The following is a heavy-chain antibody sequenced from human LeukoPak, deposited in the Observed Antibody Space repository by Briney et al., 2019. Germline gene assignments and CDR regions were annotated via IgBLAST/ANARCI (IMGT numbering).Heavy chain of an antibody. Sequence: GKSLRLSCTASGFTFSDYGMHWVRQPPGKGLEWVAIIWYDGSNKKYEDSVKGRFTISRDNSKNTLYLQMNSLRAEDTAVYYCAREDRGYSSSFIDYWGQGTLVTVSS. CDR1: GFTFSDYG. CDR3: AREDRGYSSSFIDY. D-gene: IGHD6-13*01. CDR2: IWYDGSNK. J-gene: IGHJ4*02. V-gene: IGHV3-33*01.